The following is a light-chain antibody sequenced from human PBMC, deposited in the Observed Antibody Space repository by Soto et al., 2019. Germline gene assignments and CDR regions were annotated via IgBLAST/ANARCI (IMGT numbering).Light chain of an antibody. CDR1: QSISSL. Sequence: DIQMTQSPSTLSASVGDRVTITCRASQSISSLLAWYQQKPGKAPRLLIYDASSLESGVPSRVSGSGSGTEFTLTISSLQHEDFATYYCQQYSSFSYTFGQGTRLEIK. V-gene: IGKV1-5*01. J-gene: IGKJ2*01. CDR3: QQYSSFSYT. CDR2: DAS.